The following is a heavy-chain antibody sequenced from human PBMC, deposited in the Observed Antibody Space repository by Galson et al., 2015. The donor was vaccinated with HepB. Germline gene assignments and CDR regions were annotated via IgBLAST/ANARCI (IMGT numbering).Heavy chain of an antibody. CDR2: TSSGGDIS. CDR1: GFSLRNIA. J-gene: IGHJ4*02. CDR3: ARATWRDKEWPIFYS. V-gene: IGHV3-23*01. D-gene: IGHD1-1*01. Sequence: SLRPSGAASGFSLRNIAMAWVRQAPGKGLEWVSITSSGGDISSSYVDPVRGRFIVPKENSRNTAYLQMSSLRVDDTAIYYCARATWRDKEWPIFYSWGQGTLVTVSS.